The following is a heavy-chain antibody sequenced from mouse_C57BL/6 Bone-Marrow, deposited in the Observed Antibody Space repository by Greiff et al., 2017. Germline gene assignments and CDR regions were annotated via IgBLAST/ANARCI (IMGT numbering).Heavy chain of an antibody. CDR1: GYTFTSYG. D-gene: IGHD2-1*01. J-gene: IGHJ4*01. CDR3: ARSGGNCYYAMDY. CDR2: IYPRSGNT. V-gene: IGHV1-81*01. Sequence: VQLKESGAELARPGASVKLSCKASGYTFTSYGISWVKQRTGQGLEWIGEIYPRSGNTYYNEKFKGKATLTADKSSSTAYMELRSLTSEDSAVYVCARSGGNCYYAMDYWGQGTSVTVSS.